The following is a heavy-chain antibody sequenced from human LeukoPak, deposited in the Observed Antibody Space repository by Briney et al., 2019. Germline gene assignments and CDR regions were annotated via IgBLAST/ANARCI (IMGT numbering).Heavy chain of an antibody. CDR3: ARGPIAAAGIFDC. D-gene: IGHD6-13*01. Sequence: GGSLRLSCAASGFTFSSYSMNWVRQAPGKGLEWVSSISSSSSYIYYADSVKGRFTISRDNAKNSLYLQMNSLRAEDTAVYYCARGPIAAAGIFDCWGQGTLVTVSS. CDR1: GFTFSSYS. J-gene: IGHJ4*02. CDR2: ISSSSSYI. V-gene: IGHV3-21*01.